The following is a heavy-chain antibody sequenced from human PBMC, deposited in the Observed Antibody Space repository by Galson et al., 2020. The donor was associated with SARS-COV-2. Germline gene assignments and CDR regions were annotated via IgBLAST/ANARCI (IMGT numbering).Heavy chain of an antibody. Sequence: NSGGSLRLSCAASGFTFSSYSMNWVRQAPGKGLEWVSSISSSSSYIYYADSVKGRFTISRDNAKNSLYLQMNSLRAEDTAVYYCARDEPVVVMQGWGQGTLVTVSS. J-gene: IGHJ4*02. CDR1: GFTFSSYS. CDR2: ISSSSSYI. V-gene: IGHV3-21*01. D-gene: IGHD2-21*01. CDR3: ARDEPVVVMQG.